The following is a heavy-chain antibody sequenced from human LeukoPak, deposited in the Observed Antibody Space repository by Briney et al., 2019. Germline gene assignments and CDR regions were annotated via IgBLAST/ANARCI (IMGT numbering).Heavy chain of an antibody. CDR1: GFTFSSYE. D-gene: IGHD1-26*01. CDR2: ISSSSSTI. Sequence: GGSLRLSCAASGFTFSSYEINWVRQAPGKGLEWVSYISSSSSTIYYADSVKGRFTISRDNAKNSLYLQMNSLRAEDTAVYYCARDGGWELADYWGQGTLVTVSS. J-gene: IGHJ4*02. V-gene: IGHV3-48*01. CDR3: ARDGGWELADY.